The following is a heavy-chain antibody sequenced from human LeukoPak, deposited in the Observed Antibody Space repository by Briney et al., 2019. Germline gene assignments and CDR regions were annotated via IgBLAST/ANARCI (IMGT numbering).Heavy chain of an antibody. Sequence: PSETLSLTCTVSGGSISSYFWSWIRQPPGQGLEWIGYICYSGSTNYNPYLKTRVTISVDTSKNQFSLKLSSVTAADAAVYYCARQAYGDYGGRFYYFDYWGQGTLVTVSS. J-gene: IGHJ4*02. CDR2: ICYSGST. CDR3: ARQAYGDYGGRFYYFDY. D-gene: IGHD4-17*01. CDR1: GGSISSYF. V-gene: IGHV4-59*08.